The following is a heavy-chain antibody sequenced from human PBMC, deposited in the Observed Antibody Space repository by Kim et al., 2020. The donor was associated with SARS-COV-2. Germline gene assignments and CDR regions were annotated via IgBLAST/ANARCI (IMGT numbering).Heavy chain of an antibody. CDR1: GFTFSSYG. CDR3: AKDNSWLNYGLDV. CDR2: ISYDGSNK. D-gene: IGHD6-19*01. V-gene: IGHV3-30*18. J-gene: IGHJ6*02. Sequence: GGSLRLSCAASGFTFSSYGMHWVRQAPGKGLEWVAIISYDGSNKNFADSVKGRFTISRDNSKNTLYLQMNSLRAEDTAMYYCAKDNSWLNYGLDVWGQGTTVTVSS.